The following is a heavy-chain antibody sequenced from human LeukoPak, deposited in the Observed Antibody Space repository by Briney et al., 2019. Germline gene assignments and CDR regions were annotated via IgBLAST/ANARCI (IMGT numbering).Heavy chain of an antibody. D-gene: IGHD3-3*01. CDR2: IYTSGST. Sequence: SETLSLNCTVSGGSISSYYWSWIRQPAGKGLEWIGRIYTSGSTNYNPSLKSRVTMSVDTSKNQFSLKLSSVTAADTAVYYCARDGLYYDFWSGYPTPLDYWGQGTLVTVSS. CDR3: ARDGLYYDFWSGYPTPLDY. CDR1: GGSISSYY. V-gene: IGHV4-4*07. J-gene: IGHJ4*02.